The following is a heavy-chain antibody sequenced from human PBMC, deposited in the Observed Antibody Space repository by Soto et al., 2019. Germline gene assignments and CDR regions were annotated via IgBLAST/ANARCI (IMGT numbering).Heavy chain of an antibody. CDR2: IWYDASDK. J-gene: IGHJ4*02. D-gene: IGHD3-9*01. V-gene: IGHV3-33*01. CDR3: ARDPIGTGPFDY. CDR1: GFTFSSYG. Sequence: PGGSLRLSCVASGFTFSSYGMHWVRQAPGKGLEWVAVIWYDASDKYYAESVKGRFTISRDNTKNTMYLQMNSLRAEDTAVYYWARDPIGTGPFDYWGQGYLVTVCS.